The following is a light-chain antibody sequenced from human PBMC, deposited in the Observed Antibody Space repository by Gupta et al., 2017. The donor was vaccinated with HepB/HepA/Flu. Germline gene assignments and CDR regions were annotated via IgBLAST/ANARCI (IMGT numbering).Light chain of an antibody. J-gene: IGKJ2*01. V-gene: IGKV3-20*01. Sequence: VLTQSPGPLCLPPGDRATLPCSASQSVRSSFLAWYQQKPGQAPRLLIYGASRRATGIPDRFSGSGSGTDFTLNISRLEPEDFAVYYCQQYDSSPYAFGQGTKLEI. CDR2: GAS. CDR1: QSVRSSF. CDR3: QQYDSSPYA.